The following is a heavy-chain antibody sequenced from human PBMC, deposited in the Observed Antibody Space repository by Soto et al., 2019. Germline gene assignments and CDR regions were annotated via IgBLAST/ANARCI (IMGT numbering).Heavy chain of an antibody. J-gene: IGHJ4*02. D-gene: IGHD3-22*01. Sequence: QVQLVESGGGVVQPGRSLRLSCAASGFTFSSYAMHWVRQAPGKGLEWVAVISYDGSNKYYADSVKGRFTISRDNSKNTLYLQMNRLRAEDTAVYYCARGRYDSSGYYSDYWGQGTLVTVSS. CDR1: GFTFSSYA. V-gene: IGHV3-30-3*01. CDR2: ISYDGSNK. CDR3: ARGRYDSSGYYSDY.